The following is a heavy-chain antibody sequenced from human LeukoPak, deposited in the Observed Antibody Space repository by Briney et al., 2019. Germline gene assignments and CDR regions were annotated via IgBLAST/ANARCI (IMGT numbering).Heavy chain of an antibody. D-gene: IGHD3-10*01. CDR3: AREQQKVRGASWFDP. CDR1: GGTFSSYA. J-gene: IGHJ5*02. Sequence: GASVKVSCKASGGTFSSYAISWVRQAPGQGLEWMGGIIPIFGTANYAQKFQGRVTITADESTSTAYMELSSLRAEDTAVYYCAREQQKVRGASWFDPWGQGTLVTVSS. CDR2: IIPIFGTA. V-gene: IGHV1-69*13.